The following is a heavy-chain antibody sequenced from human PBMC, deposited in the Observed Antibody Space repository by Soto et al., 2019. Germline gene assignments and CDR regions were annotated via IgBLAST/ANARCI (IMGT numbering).Heavy chain of an antibody. D-gene: IGHD1-26*01. CDR1: GGSVSSGSYY. Sequence: SETLSLTCTVSGGSVSSGSYYWSWIRQPPGKGLEWIGYIYYSGSTNYNPSLKSRVTISVDTSKNQFSLKLSSVTAADTAVYYRARGLEGATFDYWGQGTLVTVSS. V-gene: IGHV4-61*01. CDR3: ARGLEGATFDY. CDR2: IYYSGST. J-gene: IGHJ4*02.